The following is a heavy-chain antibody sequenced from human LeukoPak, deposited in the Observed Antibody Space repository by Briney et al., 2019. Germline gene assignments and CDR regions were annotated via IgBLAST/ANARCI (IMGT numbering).Heavy chain of an antibody. D-gene: IGHD3-9*01. CDR3: AKTKYYDILTGFPPPFDY. Sequence: GGSLRLSCAASGFTFSSYAMSWVRQAPGKGLEWVSAISSSGGSTYYADSVKGRFTISRDNSKNTLYLQMNSLRAEDTAVYYCAKTKYYDILTGFPPPFDYWGQGTLVTVSS. J-gene: IGHJ4*02. CDR2: ISSSGGST. CDR1: GFTFSSYA. V-gene: IGHV3-23*01.